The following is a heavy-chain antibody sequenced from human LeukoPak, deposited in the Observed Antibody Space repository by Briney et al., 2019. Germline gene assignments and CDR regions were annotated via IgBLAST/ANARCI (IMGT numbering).Heavy chain of an antibody. CDR1: GGAFSSYA. D-gene: IGHD3-10*01. CDR3: ARDRGDYYYYMDV. Sequence: SVKVSCKASGGAFSSYAISWVRQAPGQGLEWMGGIIPIFGTANYAQKFQGRVTITTDESTSTAYMELSSLRSEDTAVYYCARDRGDYYYYMDVWGKGTTVTVSS. J-gene: IGHJ6*03. CDR2: IIPIFGTA. V-gene: IGHV1-69*05.